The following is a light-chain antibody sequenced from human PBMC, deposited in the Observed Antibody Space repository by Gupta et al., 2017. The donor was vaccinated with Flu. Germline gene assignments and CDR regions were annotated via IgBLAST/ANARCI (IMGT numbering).Light chain of an antibody. CDR2: DAY. J-gene: IGKJ4*02. CDR1: QTISGASE. V-gene: IGKV3-11*01. CDR3: QQRSSWPLT. Sequence: ILSLSPGERSTLACRASQTISGASELAWYQQKPGQDPRLLSHDAYNRATDIPARFSGSGSGTDFTLTISSLEPEDSAVYFCQQRSSWPLTFGGGTKVEIQ.